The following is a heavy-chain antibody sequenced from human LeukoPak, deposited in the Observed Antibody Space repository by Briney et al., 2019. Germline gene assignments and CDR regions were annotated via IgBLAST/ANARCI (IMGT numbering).Heavy chain of an antibody. J-gene: IGHJ4*02. CDR3: ARGRWTYYDFWSGYYFGDY. D-gene: IGHD3-3*01. Sequence: GGSLRLSCAASGFTFSSYAMHWVRQAPGKGPEWVAVISYDGSNKYYADSVKGRFTISRDNSKNTLYLQMNSLRAEDTAVYYCARGRWTYYDFWSGYYFGDYWGQGTLVTVSS. V-gene: IGHV3-30-3*01. CDR2: ISYDGSNK. CDR1: GFTFSSYA.